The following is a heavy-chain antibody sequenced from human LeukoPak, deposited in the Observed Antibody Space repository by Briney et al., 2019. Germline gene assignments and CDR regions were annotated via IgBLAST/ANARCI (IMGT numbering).Heavy chain of an antibody. CDR3: ARASVTYYYYYYMDV. V-gene: IGHV4-59*01. Sequence: SETLSLTCTVSGGSISTYYWSWIRQPPGKGLDWIGYIYYTGSTNYNPSLKSRVTIRVDTSKNQFSLNLNSVTAADTAVYYCARASVTYYYYYYMDVWGKGTTVTVSS. CDR2: IYYTGST. CDR1: GGSISTYY. J-gene: IGHJ6*03. D-gene: IGHD4-11*01.